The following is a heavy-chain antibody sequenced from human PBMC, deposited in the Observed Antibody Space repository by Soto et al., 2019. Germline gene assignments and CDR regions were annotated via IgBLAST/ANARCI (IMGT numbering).Heavy chain of an antibody. J-gene: IGHJ6*03. CDR2: INEDSTYI. V-gene: IGHV3-21*02. D-gene: IGHD3-9*01. CDR3: VRDFVRYFLSWYMDV. Sequence: EVRLVESGGGLVKPGGSLRLSCAASGFTFSAFSMNWVRQAPGKGLEWLSSINEDSTYIYYGDSLRGRSTISRDNAKDSLYLQVASLRAEDTAVYYCVRDFVRYFLSWYMDVWGDGATVIVS. CDR1: GFTFSAFS.